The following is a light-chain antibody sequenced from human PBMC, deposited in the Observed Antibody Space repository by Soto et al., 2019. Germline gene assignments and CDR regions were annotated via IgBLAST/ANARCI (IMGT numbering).Light chain of an antibody. V-gene: IGKV3-11*01. Sequence: EIVLTRSPATVSLSPGERATLSFWASQSLSSYLAWYQQKPGQAPRLLIYDASNRANGIPARFTGSGSGTDFTLTISSLEPEDFAVYFCQQRAGWPPTFGGGTKVDIK. CDR3: QQRAGWPPT. CDR1: QSLSSY. J-gene: IGKJ4*01. CDR2: DAS.